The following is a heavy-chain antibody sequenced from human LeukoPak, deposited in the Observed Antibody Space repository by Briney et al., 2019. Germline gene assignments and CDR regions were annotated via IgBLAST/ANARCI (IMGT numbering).Heavy chain of an antibody. J-gene: IGHJ6*02. Sequence: PGGSLRLSCAASVFTVSSSYMCWVRQAPGEGLEWVSVIYTGGSTFYADSVKGRFTISRDNSKNTLYLQMNSLRAEDTAVYYCARMRGYCSGGSCYGDYYYGMDVWGQGTTVTVSS. CDR2: IYTGGST. V-gene: IGHV3-66*01. D-gene: IGHD2-15*01. CDR3: ARMRGYCSGGSCYGDYYYGMDV. CDR1: VFTVSSSY.